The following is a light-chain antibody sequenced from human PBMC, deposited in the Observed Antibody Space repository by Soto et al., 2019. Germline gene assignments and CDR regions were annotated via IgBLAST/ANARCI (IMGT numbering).Light chain of an antibody. J-gene: IGKJ5*01. CDR2: AAS. CDR3: QQYNNWPPIS. Sequence: EIVLTQSPDTLAVSPGEVATLSCWASQSVTSNLAWYQQKRGQAPRLLIYAASTRATGVPARFSGSGSGTEFTLTISSLQSEDFAVYYCQQYNNWPPISFGRGTRLEMK. V-gene: IGKV3D-15*01. CDR1: QSVTSN.